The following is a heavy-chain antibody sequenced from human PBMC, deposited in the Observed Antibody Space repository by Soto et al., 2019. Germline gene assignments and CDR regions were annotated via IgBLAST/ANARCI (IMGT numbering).Heavy chain of an antibody. CDR3: AREEVRGVIPSYYYYGMDV. D-gene: IGHD3-10*01. Sequence: ASVKVSCKASGGTFSSYAISWVRQAPGQGLEWMGGIIPIFGTANYAQKFQGRVTITADESTSTAYMELSSLRSEDTAVYYCAREEVRGVIPSYYYYGMDVWGQGTTVTVSS. CDR1: GGTFSSYA. CDR2: IIPIFGTA. V-gene: IGHV1-69*13. J-gene: IGHJ6*02.